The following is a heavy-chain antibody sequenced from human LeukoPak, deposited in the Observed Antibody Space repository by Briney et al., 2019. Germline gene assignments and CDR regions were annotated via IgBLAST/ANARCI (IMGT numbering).Heavy chain of an antibody. J-gene: IGHJ4*02. CDR1: GFTFSSYA. V-gene: IGHV3-23*01. D-gene: IGHD6-6*01. CDR2: ISGSGGST. CDR3: AKGSIAARLRHFDY. Sequence: GGSLRLFCAASGFTFSSYAMSWVRQAPGKGLEWVSAISGSGGSTYYADSVKGRFTISRDNSKNTLYLQMNSLRAEDTAVYYCAKGSIAARLRHFDYWGREPLVTVSS.